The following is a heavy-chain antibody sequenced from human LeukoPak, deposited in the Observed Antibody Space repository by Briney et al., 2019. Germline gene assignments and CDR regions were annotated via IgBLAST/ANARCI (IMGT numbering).Heavy chain of an antibody. Sequence: ASVKVSCKASGYTFTSYDIHWVRQATGQGLEWMGWMNPNSGNTGYAQKFQGRVTMTRNTSISTAYMELSSLRSEDTAVYYCASLFRYYYDSSGYYYLQRNDAFDIWGQGTMVTVSS. CDR1: GYTFTSYD. D-gene: IGHD3-22*01. CDR2: MNPNSGNT. J-gene: IGHJ3*02. V-gene: IGHV1-8*01. CDR3: ASLFRYYYDSSGYYYLQRNDAFDI.